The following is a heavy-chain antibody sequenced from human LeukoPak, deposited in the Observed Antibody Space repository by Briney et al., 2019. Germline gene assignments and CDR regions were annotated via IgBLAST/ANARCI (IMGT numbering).Heavy chain of an antibody. J-gene: IGHJ4*01. Sequence: GGSLRLSCAVSGFTFSDFWMSWVRRSPGKGLEWVASINQNGGETSYVDSVKGRFTISRDNPKNSLYLQMSSLRAEDTAVYYCARDGTAPGLYFDLWGQGTLVTVSS. V-gene: IGHV3-7*01. D-gene: IGHD6-13*01. CDR2: INQNGGET. CDR1: GFTFSDFW. CDR3: ARDGTAPGLYFDL.